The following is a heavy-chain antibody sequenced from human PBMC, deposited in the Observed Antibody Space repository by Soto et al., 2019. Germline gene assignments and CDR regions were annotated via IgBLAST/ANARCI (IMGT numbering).Heavy chain of an antibody. CDR1: GSPIPSINNHFSNHY. CDR3: TTQGFGGLHGLVDV. Sequence: SDILSITCTVFGSPIPSINNHFSNHYCSWIRLSPGKGLEWIGYISNIGFTRYNPSLKSRVSISVDTSKNQFSLKLTSVTAADTAVYYCTTQGFGGLHGLVDVWGQGTTVT. J-gene: IGHJ6*02. CDR2: ISNIGFT. D-gene: IGHD3-10*01. V-gene: IGHV4-59*08.